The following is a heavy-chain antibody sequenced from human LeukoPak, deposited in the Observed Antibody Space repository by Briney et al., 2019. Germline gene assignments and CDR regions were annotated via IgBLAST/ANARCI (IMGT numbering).Heavy chain of an antibody. Sequence: PGGTLRLSCADSGFTFSSYAMSWVRQAPGKGLEWVSAISGSGGSTYYADSVKGRFTISRDNSKNTLYLQMNSLRAEDTAVYYCAKACDYHSHYYFDYWGQGTLVTVSS. J-gene: IGHJ4*02. CDR1: GFTFSSYA. CDR3: AKACDYHSHYYFDY. CDR2: ISGSGGST. V-gene: IGHV3-23*01. D-gene: IGHD4-17*01.